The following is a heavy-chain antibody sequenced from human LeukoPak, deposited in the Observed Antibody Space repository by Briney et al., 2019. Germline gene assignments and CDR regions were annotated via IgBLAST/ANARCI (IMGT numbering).Heavy chain of an antibody. Sequence: ASVKVSCKASGYTFTSYGISWVRQAPGQGLEWMGWISAYNGNTNYAQKLQGRVTMTTDTSTSTAYMELRSLRSDDTAVYYCARASSYQLPPRYYYVMDVWGQGTTVTVSS. D-gene: IGHD2-2*01. CDR3: ARASSYQLPPRYYYVMDV. CDR1: GYTFTSYG. CDR2: ISAYNGNT. V-gene: IGHV1-18*01. J-gene: IGHJ6*02.